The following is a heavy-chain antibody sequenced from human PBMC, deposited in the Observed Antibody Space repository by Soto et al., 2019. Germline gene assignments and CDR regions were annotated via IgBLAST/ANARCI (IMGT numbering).Heavy chain of an antibody. Sequence: EVQLVESGGGLVQPGGSLRLSCAASGFIYSNYWMHWVRQVPGKGLVWVSRINGDGSSTNYADSVKVRFTISRDNAKNTVYLHMNTLRAEDTAVYYCARGARGFYYFDYWGQGILVTVSS. CDR2: INGDGSST. V-gene: IGHV3-74*01. CDR1: GFIYSNYW. D-gene: IGHD3-10*01. J-gene: IGHJ4*02. CDR3: ARGARGFYYFDY.